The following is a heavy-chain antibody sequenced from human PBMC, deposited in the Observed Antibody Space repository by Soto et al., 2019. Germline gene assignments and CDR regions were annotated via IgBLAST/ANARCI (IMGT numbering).Heavy chain of an antibody. D-gene: IGHD3-10*01. CDR1: GFTFSSYA. J-gene: IGHJ4*02. Sequence: GGSLRLSCAASGFTFSSYAMHWVRQAPGKGLEWVAVISYDGSNKYYADSVKGRFTISRDNSKNTLYLQMNSLRAEDTAVYYCARPGSGSYHVLFGTNVLYYIDYWGQGTLVTVSS. CDR3: ARPGSGSYHVLFGTNVLYYIDY. V-gene: IGHV3-30-3*01. CDR2: ISYDGSNK.